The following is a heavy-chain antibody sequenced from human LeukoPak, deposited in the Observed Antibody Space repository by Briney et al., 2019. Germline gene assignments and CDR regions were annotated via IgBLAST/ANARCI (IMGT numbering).Heavy chain of an antibody. CDR3: ARGSYYYGSGSHISSTFDP. V-gene: IGHV1-8*01. J-gene: IGHJ5*02. Sequence: ASVKVSCKASGYTFTSYDINWVRQAPGQGLEWMGWMNPNSGNTGYAQKFQGRVTMTRNTSISTAYMELSSLRSEDTAVYYCARGSYYYGSGSHISSTFDPWAREPWSPSPQ. CDR2: MNPNSGNT. D-gene: IGHD3-10*01. CDR1: GYTFTSYD.